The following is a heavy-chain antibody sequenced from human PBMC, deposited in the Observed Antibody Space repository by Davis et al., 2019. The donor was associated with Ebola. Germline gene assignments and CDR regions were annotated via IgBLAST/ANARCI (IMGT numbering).Heavy chain of an antibody. V-gene: IGHV3-30*02. CDR3: ARDLAYCGGDCSTYYYYYGMDV. D-gene: IGHD2-21*01. CDR2: IRYDGSNK. Sequence: PGGSLRLSCAASGFTFSSYGMHWVRQAPGKGLEWVAFIRYDGSNKYYADSVKGRFTISRDNSKNTLYLQMNSLRAEDTAVYYCARDLAYCGGDCSTYYYYYGMDVWGQGTTVTVSS. J-gene: IGHJ6*02. CDR1: GFTFSSYG.